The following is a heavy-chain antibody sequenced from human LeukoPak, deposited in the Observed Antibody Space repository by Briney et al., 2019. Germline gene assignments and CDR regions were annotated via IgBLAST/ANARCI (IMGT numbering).Heavy chain of an antibody. V-gene: IGHV3-49*04. D-gene: IGHD6-6*01. CDR1: GFTFGDYA. CDR2: IRSKAYGGTT. CDR3: TRSRRYSSSSGTFAFDI. Sequence: GRSLRLSCTASGFTFGDYAMSWVRQAPGKGLEWVGFIRSKAYGGTTEYAVSVKGRFTISRDDSKSIAYLQMNSLKTEDTAVYYCTRSRRYSSSSGTFAFDIWGQGTMVTVSS. J-gene: IGHJ3*02.